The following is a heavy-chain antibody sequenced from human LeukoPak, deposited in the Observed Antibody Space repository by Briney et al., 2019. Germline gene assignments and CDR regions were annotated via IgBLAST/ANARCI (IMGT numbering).Heavy chain of an antibody. CDR2: IHYSGST. D-gene: IGHD2-15*01. V-gene: IGHV4-59*01. J-gene: IGHJ4*02. CDR3: ARRYCSGGSRYSALDY. Sequence: SETLSLTCTVSGGSISSYYWSWIRQPPGQGLEWIGYIHYSGSTNYNPSLKSRVTISVDTSKNQFSLKLSSVTAADTAVYYCARRYCSGGSRYSALDYWGQGTLVTVSS. CDR1: GGSISSYY.